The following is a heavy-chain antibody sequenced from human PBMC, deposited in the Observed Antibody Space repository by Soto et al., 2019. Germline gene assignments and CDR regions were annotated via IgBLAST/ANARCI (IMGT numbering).Heavy chain of an antibody. Sequence: QVQLQESGPGLVKPSETLSLTCPVSGGSISSYYWRWIRQPPGKGLEWIGYIYYSGSTTYQPSLKSRVTISVDRSQNQFALELTSVTAADTAVYFGARDLRGDGTSGYYGMDVWGQGTTVTVCS. J-gene: IGHJ6*02. D-gene: IGHD1-26*01. CDR2: IYYSGST. CDR3: ARDLRGDGTSGYYGMDV. CDR1: GGSISSYY. V-gene: IGHV4-59*01.